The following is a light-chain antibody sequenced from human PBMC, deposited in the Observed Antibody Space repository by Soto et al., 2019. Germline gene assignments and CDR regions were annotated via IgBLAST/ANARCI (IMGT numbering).Light chain of an antibody. Sequence: ESVLTHSPGTLSLAPGERSTLSCRASQSVSAGYFGWYQQTPVQAPRLLIYETSSRTTGTPDGFSGGGSGTDFTLTISRVGPEDFAVYYCQQYGNSPTFGPGTKVDMK. J-gene: IGKJ1*01. CDR2: ETS. V-gene: IGKV3-20*01. CDR3: QQYGNSPT. CDR1: QSVSAGY.